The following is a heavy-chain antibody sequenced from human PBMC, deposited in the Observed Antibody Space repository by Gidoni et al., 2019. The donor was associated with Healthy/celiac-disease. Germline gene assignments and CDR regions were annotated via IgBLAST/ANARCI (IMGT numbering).Heavy chain of an antibody. CDR2: INHSGST. CDR3: ASCIAARCHWFDP. D-gene: IGHD6-6*01. Sequence: QVQLQQWGAGLLKPSETLSLTCAVDGGSFSGYYWSWIRQPPGKGLEWIGEINHSGSTNYHPSLKSRVTISVDTSKNQFSLKLSSVPAADTAVYYCASCIAARCHWFDPWGQGTLVTVSS. CDR1: GGSFSGYY. J-gene: IGHJ5*02. V-gene: IGHV4-34*01.